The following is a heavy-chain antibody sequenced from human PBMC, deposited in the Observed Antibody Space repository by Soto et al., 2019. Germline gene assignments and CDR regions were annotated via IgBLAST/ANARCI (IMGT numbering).Heavy chain of an antibody. CDR2: ISISSSYI. Sequence: GGALRLSCAASGFTFSSYSMNWVRQAPGKGLEWVSSISISSSYIYYADLVKGRFTISRDNAKNSLYLQMNSLRAEDTAVYYCAKMIGLTMIVVVPYYYYGMDVWGQGTTVTVSS. V-gene: IGHV3-21*01. CDR3: AKMIGLTMIVVVPYYYYGMDV. D-gene: IGHD3-22*01. CDR1: GFTFSSYS. J-gene: IGHJ6*02.